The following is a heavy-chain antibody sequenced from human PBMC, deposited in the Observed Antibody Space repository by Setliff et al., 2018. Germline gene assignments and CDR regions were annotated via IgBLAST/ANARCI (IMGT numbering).Heavy chain of an antibody. CDR3: ARSPTRTTGSHYLGYYYYYMDF. J-gene: IGHJ6*03. V-gene: IGHV1-2*02. CDR2: INPNNGGT. Sequence: GASVKVSCKASQYTFTAYYLHWVRQAPGQGLEWMGWINPNNGGTKYAQKFQGRVTMTRDTSISTGYMELSRLRYDDTAVYCCARSPTRTTGSHYLGYYYYYMDFWGKGTTVTVSS. CDR1: QYTFTAYY. D-gene: IGHD1-1*01.